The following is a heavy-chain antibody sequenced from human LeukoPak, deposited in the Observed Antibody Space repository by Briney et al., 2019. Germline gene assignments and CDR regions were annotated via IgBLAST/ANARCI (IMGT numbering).Heavy chain of an antibody. CDR2: IYCSGST. CDR1: GGSISSGGYY. J-gene: IGHJ4*02. Sequence: SQTLSLTCTVSGGSISSGGYYWSWIRQHPGKGLEWIGYIYCSGSTYYNPSLKSRVTISVDTSKNQFSLKLSSVTAADTAVYYCARDRVTEYNYFDYWGQGTLVTVSS. V-gene: IGHV4-31*03. D-gene: IGHD6-6*01. CDR3: ARDRVTEYNYFDY.